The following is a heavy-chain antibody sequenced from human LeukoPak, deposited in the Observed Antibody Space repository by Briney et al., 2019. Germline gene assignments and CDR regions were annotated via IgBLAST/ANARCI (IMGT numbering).Heavy chain of an antibody. CDR2: IDPKSGDT. CDR3: ASLLRRGVDY. D-gene: IGHD4-17*01. J-gene: IGHJ4*02. V-gene: IGHV1-2*06. CDR1: GYTFTGHY. Sequence: ASVKVSCKASGYTFTGHYMHWVRQAPGQGLEWMGRIDPKSGDTNYAQKFQGRVTLTRDTSISTAYMELNRLRSDDTAVYYCASLLRRGVDYWGQGTLVTVSS.